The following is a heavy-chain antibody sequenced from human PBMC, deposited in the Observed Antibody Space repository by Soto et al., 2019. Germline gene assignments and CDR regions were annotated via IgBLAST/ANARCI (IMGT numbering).Heavy chain of an antibody. Sequence: QLQLQESGPGLVKPSETLSLTCTVSGGSISSSSYYWGWIRQPPGNGLEWIGGIYYSGSTYYNPSLKSQVTVSVNTSNDQFSQKLSFVTAADSAVYYCAGQAGGAPPRPQYYYYYGMDVWGQGTTVTVSS. CDR1: GGSISSSSYY. D-gene: IGHD1-26*01. V-gene: IGHV4-39*01. J-gene: IGHJ6*02. CDR3: AGQAGGAPPRPQYYYYYGMDV. CDR2: IYYSGST.